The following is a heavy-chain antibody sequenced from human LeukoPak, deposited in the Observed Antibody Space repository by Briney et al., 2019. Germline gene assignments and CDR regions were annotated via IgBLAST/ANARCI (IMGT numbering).Heavy chain of an antibody. CDR3: AKEKTTVVTLNWFDP. D-gene: IGHD4-23*01. V-gene: IGHV3-30*18. J-gene: IGHJ5*02. CDR1: GFTFSSYG. CDR2: ISYDGSNK. Sequence: PGRSLRLSCAASGFTFSSYGMHWVRQAPGKGLEWVAVISYDGSNKYYADSVKGRFTISRDNSKNTLYLQMNSLRAEDTAVYYCAKEKTTVVTLNWFDPWGQGTLVTVSS.